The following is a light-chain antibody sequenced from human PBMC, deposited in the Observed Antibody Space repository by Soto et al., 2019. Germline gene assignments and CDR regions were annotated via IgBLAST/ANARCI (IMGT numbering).Light chain of an antibody. J-gene: IGLJ2*01. CDR1: SSDVGGYNY. CDR2: DVS. CDR3: RSYTSSSTLV. Sequence: QSVLTQPASVSGSPGQSITISCTGTSSDVGGYNYVSWYQQHPGKAPRLMIYDVSNRPSGVSNRFSGSKSGNTASLTISGLQAEDEAHYYCRSYTSSSTLVFGGGTKVTVL. V-gene: IGLV2-14*01.